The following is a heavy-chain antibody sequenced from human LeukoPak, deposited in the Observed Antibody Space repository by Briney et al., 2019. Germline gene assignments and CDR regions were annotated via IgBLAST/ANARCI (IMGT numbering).Heavy chain of an antibody. CDR3: AKVMVYAIGDLDY. V-gene: IGHV3-23*01. D-gene: IGHD2-8*01. Sequence: GGSLRLSCATSEFTFNNYAMTWVRQAPGKGLEWVSAISSSGGSTYYADSVKGRFTISRDNSKSTLYLQMNSLRAEDTAVYYCAKVMVYAIGDLDYWGQGTLVTVSS. CDR1: EFTFNNYA. J-gene: IGHJ4*02. CDR2: ISSSGGST.